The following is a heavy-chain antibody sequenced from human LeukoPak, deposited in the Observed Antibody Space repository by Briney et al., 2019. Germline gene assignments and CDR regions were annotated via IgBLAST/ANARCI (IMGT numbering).Heavy chain of an antibody. Sequence: SVKVSCKASGGTLSSYGISWVRQAPGQGLEWMGRITPIFEITNYAQKFQGRVTITADKSTSTAYMELSSLRSEDTAVYYCARGGKYYYDSRRGFDYWGQGTLVTVSS. D-gene: IGHD3-22*01. CDR2: ITPIFEIT. CDR1: GGTLSSYG. CDR3: ARGGKYYYDSRRGFDY. J-gene: IGHJ4*02. V-gene: IGHV1-69*04.